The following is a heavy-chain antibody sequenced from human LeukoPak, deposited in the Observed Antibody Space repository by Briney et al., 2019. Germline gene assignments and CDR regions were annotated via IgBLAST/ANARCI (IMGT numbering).Heavy chain of an antibody. V-gene: IGHV4-59*01. CDR1: GVSITNYY. CDR3: ARAYGSGTYQRWFDP. J-gene: IGHJ5*02. CDR2: SYYGGTT. D-gene: IGHD3-10*01. Sequence: SETLSLTCAVSGVSITNYYWSWIRQPPGKGLEWLGYSYYGGTTYYNPSLKSRVSISVDTSKNQFSLKPISVTAADTAVYYCARAYGSGTYQRWFDPWGQGTLVTVSS.